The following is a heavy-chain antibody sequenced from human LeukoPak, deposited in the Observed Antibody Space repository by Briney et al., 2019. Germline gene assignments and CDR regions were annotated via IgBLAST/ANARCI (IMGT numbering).Heavy chain of an antibody. D-gene: IGHD2-8*01. CDR1: GFTFRNAW. J-gene: IGHJ4*02. CDR3: TTDLYSLQDDY. CDR2: VKSKRDGGTI. Sequence: GGSLRLSCAASGFTFRNAWMTWVRQAPGKGLEWVARVKSKRDGGTIDYAAPVKGRFTISRDDSKNTLYLQMNSLNTEDTAVYYCTTDLYSLQDDYWGQGTLVTVSS. V-gene: IGHV3-15*01.